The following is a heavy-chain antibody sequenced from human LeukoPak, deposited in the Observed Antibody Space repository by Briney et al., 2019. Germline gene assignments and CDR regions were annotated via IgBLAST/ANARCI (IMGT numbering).Heavy chain of an antibody. D-gene: IGHD3-22*01. CDR2: ISSSSSTI. V-gene: IGHV3-48*01. CDR1: GFTFSSYS. Sequence: GGSLRLSCAASGFTFSSYSMNWVRQAPGKGLEWVSYISSSSSTIYYADSVKGRFTISRDNAKNSLYLQMNSLRAEDTAVYYCARDMDYYDSSGYFGYWGQGTLVTVSS. CDR3: ARDMDYYDSSGYFGY. J-gene: IGHJ4*02.